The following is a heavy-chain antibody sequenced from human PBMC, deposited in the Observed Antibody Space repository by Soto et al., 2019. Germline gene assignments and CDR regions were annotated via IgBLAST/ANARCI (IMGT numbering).Heavy chain of an antibody. CDR2: LSVGNGDT. CDR3: ATSEGDCGGGSCYNYFYYYGMDV. Sequence: ASVKLSCKASGDTRTDFSMHWVSQAPGQRPEWMGWLSVGNGDTKYSQKFQGRVTITRDTSARTAYMELSNLRSEDTAVYYCATSEGDCGGGSCYNYFYYYGMDVWGQGTTVTVSS. D-gene: IGHD2-15*01. J-gene: IGHJ6*02. CDR1: GDTRTDFS. V-gene: IGHV1-3*01.